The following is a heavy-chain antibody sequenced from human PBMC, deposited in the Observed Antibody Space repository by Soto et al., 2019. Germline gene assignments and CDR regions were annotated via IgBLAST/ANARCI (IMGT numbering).Heavy chain of an antibody. CDR3: ARQGPDHYYYYYYMDV. Sequence: ASVKVSCKASGYTFTGYYMHWVRQAPGQGLEWMGWINPNSGGTNYAQKFQGWVTMTRDTSISTAYMELSRLRSDDMAVYYCARQGPDHYYYYYYMDVWGKGTTVTVSS. J-gene: IGHJ6*03. CDR1: GYTFTGYY. CDR2: INPNSGGT. V-gene: IGHV1-2*04.